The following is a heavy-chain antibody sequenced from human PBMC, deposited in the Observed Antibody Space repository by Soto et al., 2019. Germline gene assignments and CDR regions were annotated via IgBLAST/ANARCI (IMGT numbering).Heavy chain of an antibody. CDR3: ARRGYDSGWSLDY. V-gene: IGHV1-46*01. D-gene: IGHD6-19*01. CDR1: GYSFTSYY. J-gene: IGHJ4*02. Sequence: VTLVQSGAEVREPGASVKVHCKPSGYSFTSYYINWVRQAPGQGLEWMGIINPSGGSANYAQEFQGRVTMTVDTSTSTVYMELSSLTSDDTAVHYCARRGYDSGWSLDYWGQGTLVTVSS. CDR2: INPSGGSA.